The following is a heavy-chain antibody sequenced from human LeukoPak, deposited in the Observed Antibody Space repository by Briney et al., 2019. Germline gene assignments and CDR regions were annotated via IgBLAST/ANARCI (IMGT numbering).Heavy chain of an antibody. Sequence: SQSLSLTCAVSADSFSSHYWTWIRQPPGKGLEWIGYISYIGSTNYNPSLKSRVTISIDTSKNQFSLKLSSVTAADTAVYYCARDLVTVTKGFDIWGQGTMVSVSS. V-gene: IGHV4-59*11. CDR1: ADSFSSHY. CDR2: ISYIGST. J-gene: IGHJ3*02. D-gene: IGHD4-17*01. CDR3: ARDLVTVTKGFDI.